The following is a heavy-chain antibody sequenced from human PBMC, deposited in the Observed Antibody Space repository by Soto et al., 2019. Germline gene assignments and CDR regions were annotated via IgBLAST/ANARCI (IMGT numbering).Heavy chain of an antibody. CDR3: ARDPVSSQAWFDP. CDR2: INPNSGGT. J-gene: IGHJ5*02. Sequence: ASVKVSCKASGYTFTGYYMHWVRQAPGQGLEWMGWINPNSGGTNYAQKFQGRVTMTRDTSISTAYMELSRLRSDDTAVYYCARDPVSSQAWFDPWGQGTLVTVSS. CDR1: GYTFTGYY. V-gene: IGHV1-2*02.